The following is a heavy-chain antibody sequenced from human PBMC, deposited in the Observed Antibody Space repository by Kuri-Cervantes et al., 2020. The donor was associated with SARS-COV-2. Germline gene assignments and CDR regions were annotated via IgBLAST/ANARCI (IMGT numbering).Heavy chain of an antibody. CDR3: ARGTNWPPDGWFDP. V-gene: IGHV6-1*01. J-gene: IGHJ5*02. CDR1: GDSVSSKIAA. Sequence: SCAISGDSVSSKIAAWNWIRQSPSRGLGWLGRTYYRSKWYDDYAVSVKSRISINPDTSKNQFSLHLNSVTPEDTAVYYCARGTNWPPDGWFDPWGQGTLVTVSS. D-gene: IGHD7-27*01. CDR2: TYYRSKWYD.